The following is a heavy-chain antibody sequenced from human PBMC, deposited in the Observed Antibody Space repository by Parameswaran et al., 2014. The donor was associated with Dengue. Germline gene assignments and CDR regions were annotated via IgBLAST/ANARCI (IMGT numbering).Heavy chain of an antibody. D-gene: IGHD5-24*01. CDR3: ARDGDGYNYDY. Sequence: WVRQAPGQGLEWMGWINPNSGGTNYAQKFQGRVTMTRDTSISTAYMELSRLRSDDTAVYYCARDGDGYNYDYWGQGTLVTVS. CDR2: INPNSGGT. V-gene: IGHV1-2*02. J-gene: IGHJ4*02.